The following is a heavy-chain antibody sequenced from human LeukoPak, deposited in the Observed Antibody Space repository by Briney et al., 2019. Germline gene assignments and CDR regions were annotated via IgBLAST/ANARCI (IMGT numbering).Heavy chain of an antibody. CDR1: GGTFSSYA. V-gene: IGHV1-69*13. CDR2: FIPIFGTA. Sequence: VASVKVSCKASGGTFSSYAISWVRQAPGQGLEWMGGFIPIFGTANNAQKFQGRVTITADESTSTAYMELSSLRSEDTAVYYCARSSGYYFHDAFDIWGQGTMVTVSS. CDR3: ARSSGYYFHDAFDI. J-gene: IGHJ3*02. D-gene: IGHD3-22*01.